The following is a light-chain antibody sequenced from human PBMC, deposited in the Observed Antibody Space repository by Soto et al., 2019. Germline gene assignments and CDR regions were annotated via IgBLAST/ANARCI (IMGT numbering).Light chain of an antibody. CDR1: SSNIGAGYD. J-gene: IGLJ2*01. CDR3: QSYDSSLSGSFVV. V-gene: IGLV1-40*01. Sequence: QSALTQPPSVSGAPGQRVTISCTGSSSNIGAGYDVHWYQQLPGTAPKLLIYGHTNRPSGVPDRFSGSKSGTSASLAITGLQAEDEADYYCQSYDSSLSGSFVVFGGGTKVTVL. CDR2: GHT.